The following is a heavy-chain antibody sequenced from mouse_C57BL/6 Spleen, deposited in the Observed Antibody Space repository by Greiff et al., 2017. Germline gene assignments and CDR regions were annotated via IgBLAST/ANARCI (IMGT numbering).Heavy chain of an antibody. CDR3: ARDDGYYYLDY. CDR1: GYTFTSYW. CDR2: IHPNSGST. Sequence: QVQLQQPGAELVKPGASVKLSCKASGYTFTSYWMHWVKQRPGQGLEWIGMIHPNSGSTNYNEKFKSKATLTVDQSSSTAYMQLSSLTSEDSAVYYCARDDGYYYLDYWGQGTTLTVSS. D-gene: IGHD2-3*01. V-gene: IGHV1-64*01. J-gene: IGHJ2*01.